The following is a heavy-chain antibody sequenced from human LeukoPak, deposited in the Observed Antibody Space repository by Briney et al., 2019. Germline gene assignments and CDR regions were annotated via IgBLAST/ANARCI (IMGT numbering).Heavy chain of an antibody. CDR1: GFPLSSYW. J-gene: IGHJ4*02. CDR2: ISDRGST. D-gene: IGHD3-22*01. Sequence: GGSLRLSCAASGFPLSSYWMHWVRQGPGKGLEWVAGISDRGSTKYADSVKGRFTISRDNPKNTLYLQMDSVRAEDTAVYFCAKRGVVIRVILVGFHKEAYYLDSWGQGALVTVSS. CDR3: AKRGVVIRVILVGFHKEAYYLDS. V-gene: IGHV3-53*01.